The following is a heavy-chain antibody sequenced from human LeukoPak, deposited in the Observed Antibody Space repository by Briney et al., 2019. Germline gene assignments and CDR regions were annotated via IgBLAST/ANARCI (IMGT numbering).Heavy chain of an antibody. J-gene: IGHJ1*01. CDR3: AKIVFSYDSSGYYPEYFQH. Sequence: PGGSLRLSCGASGFTFSSYWMHWVRQAPGKGLVWISRINSDGSTTSYADSVKGRFTISRDNAKNTLYLQMNSLRAEDTAVYYCAKIVFSYDSSGYYPEYFQHWGQGTLVTVSS. CDR2: INSDGSTT. V-gene: IGHV3-74*01. CDR1: GFTFSSYW. D-gene: IGHD3-22*01.